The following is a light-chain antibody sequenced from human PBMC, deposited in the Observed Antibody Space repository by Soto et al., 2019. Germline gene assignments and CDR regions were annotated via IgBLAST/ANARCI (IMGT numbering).Light chain of an antibody. CDR2: WAS. V-gene: IGKV4-1*01. Sequence: DLVLTQSPDPLAVSLGERATINCKSSQSVLYSSNNNNYIAWYQQKPGQPPKLIIYWASTRESGVPDRFSGSGSGTDFTLTISSLQAEDVAIYYCQQYYDTPSTFGQGTKVDI. J-gene: IGKJ1*01. CDR1: QSVLYSSNNNNY. CDR3: QQYYDTPST.